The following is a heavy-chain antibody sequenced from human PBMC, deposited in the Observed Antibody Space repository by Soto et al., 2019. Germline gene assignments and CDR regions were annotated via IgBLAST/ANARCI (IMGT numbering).Heavy chain of an antibody. CDR2: IYYSGST. J-gene: IGHJ4*02. Sequence: SDTLSLTCTFAGGSISSSSYYWGWIRQPPGKGLEWIGSIYYSGSTYYNPSLKSRVTISVDTSKNQFSLKLSSVTAADTAVYYCARHGYDFWSGYRPTKFDYWGQGTLVTVS. CDR3: ARHGYDFWSGYRPTKFDY. D-gene: IGHD3-3*01. V-gene: IGHV4-39*01. CDR1: GGSISSSSYY.